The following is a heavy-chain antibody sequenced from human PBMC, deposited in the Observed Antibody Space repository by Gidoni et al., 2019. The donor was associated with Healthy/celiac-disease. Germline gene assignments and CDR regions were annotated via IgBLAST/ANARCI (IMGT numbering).Heavy chain of an antibody. CDR3: AKDLVYSSSWRGYFDY. CDR2: ISYDGSNK. Sequence: QVKLVESGGGVVQPGRSLRLSCAASGFTFSSYGMHWVRQAPGKGLEWVAVISYDGSNKYYADSVKGRFTISRDNSKNTLYLQMNSLRAEDTAVYYCAKDLVYSSSWRGYFDYWGQGTLVTVSS. V-gene: IGHV3-30*18. J-gene: IGHJ4*02. CDR1: GFTFSSYG. D-gene: IGHD6-13*01.